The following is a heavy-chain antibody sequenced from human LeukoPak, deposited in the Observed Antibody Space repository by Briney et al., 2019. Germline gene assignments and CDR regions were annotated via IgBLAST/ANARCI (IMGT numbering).Heavy chain of an antibody. CDR1: GGSISSYY. D-gene: IGHD3-22*01. V-gene: IGHV4-59*12. CDR3: AREDGYYDSSNSFDY. CDR2: IYYSGST. Sequence: SETLSLTCTVSGGSISSYYWSWIRQPPGKGLEWIGYIYYSGSTNYNPSLKSRVTISVDTSKNQFSLKLSSVTAADTAVYYCAREDGYYDSSNSFDYWGQGTLVTVSS. J-gene: IGHJ4*02.